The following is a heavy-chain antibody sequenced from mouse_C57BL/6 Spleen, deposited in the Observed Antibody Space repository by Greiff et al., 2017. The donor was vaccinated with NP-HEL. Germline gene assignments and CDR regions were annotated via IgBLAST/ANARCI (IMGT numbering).Heavy chain of an antibody. CDR1: GFTFSSYA. V-gene: IGHV5-9-1*02. J-gene: IGHJ2*01. CDR3: TRGDGNNGYYFDY. D-gene: IGHD2-1*01. Sequence: EVKLVESGEGLVKPGGSLKLSCAASGFTFSSYAMSWVRQTPEKRLEWVAYISSGGVYIYYADTVKGRFTISRDNARNTLSLQMSRLKSENTAMYYCTRGDGNNGYYFDYWGQGTTLTVSS. CDR2: ISSGGVYI.